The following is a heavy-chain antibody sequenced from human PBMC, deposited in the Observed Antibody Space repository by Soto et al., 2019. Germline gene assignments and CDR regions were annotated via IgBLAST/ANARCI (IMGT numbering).Heavy chain of an antibody. V-gene: IGHV4-39*01. D-gene: IGHD3-3*01. CDR2: IYYSGST. CDR1: GGSISSSSYY. J-gene: IGHJ5*02. CDR3: ARPLLEWNNWIDP. Sequence: PSETLSLTCTVSGGSISSSSYYWGWIRQPPGKGLEWIGSIYYSGSTYYNPSLKSRVTISVDTSKNQFSLKLSSVTAADTAVYYCARPLLEWNNWIDPWGQGTLVTVST.